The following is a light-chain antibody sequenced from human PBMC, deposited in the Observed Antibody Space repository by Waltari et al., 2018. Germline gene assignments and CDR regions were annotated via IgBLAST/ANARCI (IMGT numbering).Light chain of an antibody. Sequence: EIVLTQSPATLSLSPGERVTLSCRASQSVSGYLAWYQQKPGQAPRLLIYAASNRAIGIPARFSGSGSGTDFTLTISSLEPEDFAVYYCQQRTNWPSTFGGGTKVEIK. CDR2: AAS. CDR1: QSVSGY. V-gene: IGKV3-11*01. CDR3: QQRTNWPST. J-gene: IGKJ4*01.